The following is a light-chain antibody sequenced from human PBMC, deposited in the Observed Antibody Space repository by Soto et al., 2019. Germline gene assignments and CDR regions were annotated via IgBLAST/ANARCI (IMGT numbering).Light chain of an antibody. CDR3: QSYDTNTVV. CDR2: EDD. J-gene: IGLJ2*01. Sequence: NFMLTQPHSVSESPEKTVTISCTRSSGSIGSNSVQWYRQRPGSAPTIVIYEDDQRPSGVPNRFAGSIDRSSNSASLTISGLQTEDEADYYCQSYDTNTVVFGGGTQLTVL. V-gene: IGLV6-57*04. CDR1: SGSIGSNS.